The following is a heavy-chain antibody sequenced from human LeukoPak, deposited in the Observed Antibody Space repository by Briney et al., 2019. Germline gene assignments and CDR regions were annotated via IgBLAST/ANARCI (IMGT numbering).Heavy chain of an antibody. CDR1: GFNFDKYA. V-gene: IGHV3-43*02. D-gene: IGHD1-26*01. J-gene: IGHJ6*02. CDR3: ATWALYNGLDV. CDR2: ISADGTT. Sequence: GGSLRLSCTASGFNFDKYAMHWVRQRPGKGLEWVAVISADGTTYHADSVKGRFTVSRDKSKESMFLQMSSLRDEDTALYSCATWALYNGLDVWGQGTTVTVSS.